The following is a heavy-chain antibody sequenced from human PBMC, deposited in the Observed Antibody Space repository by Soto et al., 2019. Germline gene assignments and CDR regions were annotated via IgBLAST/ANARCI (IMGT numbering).Heavy chain of an antibody. J-gene: IGHJ6*02. Sequence: PXLTRSLTRTVSGCSISGSGYYLGWIRQPPGKGLEWIGSIYYSGSTYYNPSLKSRVTISVDTSKNQFPLKLSSVPAADTAVYYCPRLTMLHPPVTIIEVVHYGMDLWPQATKVTVS. CDR1: GCSISGSGYY. CDR3: PRLTMLHPPVTIIEVVHYGMDL. D-gene: IGHD3-3*01. CDR2: IYYSGST. V-gene: IGHV4-39*01.